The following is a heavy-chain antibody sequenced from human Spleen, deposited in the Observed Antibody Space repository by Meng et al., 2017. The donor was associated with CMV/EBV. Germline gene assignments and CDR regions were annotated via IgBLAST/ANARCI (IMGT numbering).Heavy chain of an antibody. J-gene: IGHJ5*02. D-gene: IGHD2/OR15-2a*01. Sequence: AASGFSFSNSAMHWVRQAPGKGLQWVALMWYDGSNEYYADSVQGRFTISRDNSKNTLYLQMNSLRAEDTAVYYCAREVLYNWLDPWGQGTLVTVSS. CDR1: GFSFSNSA. CDR2: MWYDGSNE. V-gene: IGHV3-33*01. CDR3: AREVLYNWLDP.